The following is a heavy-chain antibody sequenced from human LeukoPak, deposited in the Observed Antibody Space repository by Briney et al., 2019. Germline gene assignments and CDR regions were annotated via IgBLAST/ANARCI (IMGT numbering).Heavy chain of an antibody. CDR2: ISAYNGNT. J-gene: IGHJ6*02. D-gene: IGHD2-15*01. CDR3: ARVKDPASSYYYGMDV. Sequence: ASVKVSCKASGYTFTSYGIGWVRQAPGQGLEWMGWISAYNGNTNYAQKLQGRVTMTTDTSTSTAYMELRSLRSDDTAVYYCARVKDPASSYYYGMDVWGQGTTVTVSS. V-gene: IGHV1-18*01. CDR1: GYTFTSYG.